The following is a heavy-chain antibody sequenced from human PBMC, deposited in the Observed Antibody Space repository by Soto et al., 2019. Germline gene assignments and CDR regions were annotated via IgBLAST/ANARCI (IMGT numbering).Heavy chain of an antibody. Sequence: SETLSLTCTVSGGSIDSSNHYWGWIRQPPGKGLQWIGSVHYSGSIYHNPSFKSRVTMSVDTSKNTLYLQMNSLRAEDAAVYYCARPDILTGYGWFDPWGQGTLVTVSS. D-gene: IGHD3-9*01. V-gene: IGHV4-39*01. CDR2: VHYSGSI. J-gene: IGHJ5*02. CDR3: ARPDILTGYGWFDP. CDR1: GGSIDSSNHY.